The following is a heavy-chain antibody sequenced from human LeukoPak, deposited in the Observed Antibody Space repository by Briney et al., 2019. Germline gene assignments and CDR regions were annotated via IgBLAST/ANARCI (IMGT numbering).Heavy chain of an antibody. Sequence: SETLSLTCAVYGESFSGYYWSWIRQPPGKGLEWIGEINHSGSTNYNPSLKSRVTISVDTSKNQFSLKLSSVTAADTAVYYCARSPSPYYDFRSGYSSYWYFDLWGRGTLVTVSS. V-gene: IGHV4-34*01. CDR3: ARSPSPYYDFRSGYSSYWYFDL. J-gene: IGHJ2*01. CDR1: GESFSGYY. D-gene: IGHD3-3*01. CDR2: INHSGST.